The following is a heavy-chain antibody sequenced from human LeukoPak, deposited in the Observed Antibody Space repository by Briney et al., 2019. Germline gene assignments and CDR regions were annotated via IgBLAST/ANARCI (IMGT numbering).Heavy chain of an antibody. J-gene: IGHJ3*02. CDR1: GGSISSYY. CDR3: ARGPLRQYYGSRDDAFDI. D-gene: IGHD3-10*01. V-gene: IGHV4-59*01. CDR2: IYYSGST. Sequence: KASETLSLTCTVSGGSISSYYWSWIRQPPGKGLEWIGYIYYSGSTNYNPSLKSRVTISVDTSKNQFSLKLSSVTAADTAVYYCARGPLRQYYGSRDDAFDIWGQGTMVTVSS.